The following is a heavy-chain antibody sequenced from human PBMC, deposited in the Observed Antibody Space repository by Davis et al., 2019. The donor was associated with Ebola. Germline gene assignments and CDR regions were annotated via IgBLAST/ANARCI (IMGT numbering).Heavy chain of an antibody. J-gene: IGHJ6*02. CDR2: ISYDGSNK. Sequence: PGGSLRLSCAASGFTFSSYAMHWVRQAPGKGLEWVAVISYDGSNKYYADSVKGRFTISRDNSKNTLYLQMNSLRAEDTAVYYCARDEGKQWLVTKAQVGYGMDVWGQGTTVTVSS. V-gene: IGHV3-30-3*01. CDR1: GFTFSSYA. CDR3: ARDEGKQWLVTKAQVGYGMDV. D-gene: IGHD6-19*01.